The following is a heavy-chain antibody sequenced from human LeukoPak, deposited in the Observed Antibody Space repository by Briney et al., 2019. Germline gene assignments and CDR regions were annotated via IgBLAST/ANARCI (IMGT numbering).Heavy chain of an antibody. CDR2: IIPIFGTA. Sequence: GASVKVSCKASGGTFSSYAISWVRQAPGQGLEWMGGIIPIFGTANYAQKYQGRVTITADESTSTAYMEMSSLTSEDTAVYYCARDRNGNSLDSWGQGTPVTVSS. CDR3: ARDRNGNSLDS. V-gene: IGHV1-69*13. D-gene: IGHD2-21*01. J-gene: IGHJ4*02. CDR1: GGTFSSYA.